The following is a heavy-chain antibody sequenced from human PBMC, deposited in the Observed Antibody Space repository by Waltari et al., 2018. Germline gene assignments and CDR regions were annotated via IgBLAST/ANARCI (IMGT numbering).Heavy chain of an antibody. V-gene: IGHV1-69-2*01. CDR2: VDREDGET. CDR3: GTGAVGATITVDY. CDR1: GYTFTDYY. Sequence: EVQLVQSGAEVKKPGATVKISCKASGYTFTDYYMHWVQQAPGKGLEWMGRVDREDGETIDAEKVQGRVTITADTSTDTAYMERSSLRSEDTAVYYCGTGAVGATITVDYWGQGTLVTVSS. D-gene: IGHD1-26*01. J-gene: IGHJ4*02.